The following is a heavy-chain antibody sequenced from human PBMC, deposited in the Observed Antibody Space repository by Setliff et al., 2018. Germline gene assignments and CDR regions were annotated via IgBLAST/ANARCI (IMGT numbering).Heavy chain of an antibody. CDR2: IYYSGST. CDR1: GGSISSHY. D-gene: IGHD5-12*01. Sequence: SETLSLTCTVSGGSISSHYWSLIRQPPGKGLEWIGSIYYSGSTNYNPSLKSRVTISLGTSRNQFSLKLRSVTAADTAVYYCARVRKGYSGYDFGDYWGQGTLVTVSS. J-gene: IGHJ4*02. V-gene: IGHV4-59*11. CDR3: ARVRKGYSGYDFGDY.